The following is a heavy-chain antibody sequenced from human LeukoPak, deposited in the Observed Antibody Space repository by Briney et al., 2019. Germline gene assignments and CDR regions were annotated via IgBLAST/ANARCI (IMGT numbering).Heavy chain of an antibody. J-gene: IGHJ3*02. Sequence: SETLSLTCAVYGVSFSGYYWSWIRQPPGKGLEWIGEINHSGSTNYNPSLKSRVTISVDTSKNQFSLKLSSVTAADTAVYYCARVVWDIVVVPAAIAAFDIWGQGTMVTVSS. CDR2: INHSGST. D-gene: IGHD2-2*02. CDR1: GVSFSGYY. V-gene: IGHV4-34*01. CDR3: ARVVWDIVVVPAAIAAFDI.